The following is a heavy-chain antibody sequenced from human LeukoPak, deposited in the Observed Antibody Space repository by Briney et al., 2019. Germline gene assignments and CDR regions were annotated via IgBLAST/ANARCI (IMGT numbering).Heavy chain of an antibody. CDR3: ARDFSSGWFKYYFDY. CDR1: GFTFSSYS. D-gene: IGHD6-19*01. Sequence: PGGSLRLSCAASGFTFSSYSMNWVRQAPGKGLEWVSSISSSSSYIYYADSVKGRFTISRDNAKNSLYLQMNSLRAEDTAVYYCARDFSSGWFKYYFDYWGQGTLVTVSS. V-gene: IGHV3-21*01. CDR2: ISSSSSYI. J-gene: IGHJ4*02.